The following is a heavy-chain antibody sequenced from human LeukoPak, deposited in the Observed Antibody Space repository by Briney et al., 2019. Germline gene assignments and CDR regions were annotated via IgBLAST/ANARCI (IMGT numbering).Heavy chain of an antibody. D-gene: IGHD3-10*01. V-gene: IGHV4-39*07. CDR1: GGSISSSSYY. CDR2: IYYSGST. CDR3: ARDSSLTMVRGVIDY. Sequence: SETLSLTCTVSGGSISSSSYYWGWIRQPPGKGLEWIGSIYYSGSTYYNPSLKSRVTISVDASKNQFSLKLSSVTAADTAVYYCARDSSLTMVRGVIDYWGQGTLVTVSS. J-gene: IGHJ4*02.